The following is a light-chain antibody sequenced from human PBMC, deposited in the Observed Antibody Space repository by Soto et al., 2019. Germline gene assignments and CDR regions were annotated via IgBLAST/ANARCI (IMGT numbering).Light chain of an antibody. CDR3: QQYNNWPRT. CDR2: GAS. Sequence: EIVMTHSPATLSVSPWGIATLSCRASQSISGTLAWYQQKPGQAPRLLIYGASTRATSFPARFSGSGSGTDFTLTISSLQSEDFAVYYCQQYNNWPRTFGQGTKVDIK. J-gene: IGKJ1*01. V-gene: IGKV3-15*01. CDR1: QSISGT.